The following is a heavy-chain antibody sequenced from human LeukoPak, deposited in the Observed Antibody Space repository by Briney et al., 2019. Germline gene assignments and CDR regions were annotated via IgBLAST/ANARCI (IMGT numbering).Heavy chain of an antibody. D-gene: IGHD6-13*01. Sequence: GGSLRLSCAASGFTFSRHWMHWVRQAPGKGLEWVAVVSYDGSNKYYADSVKGRFTISRDNSKNTLYLQMNSLRAEDTAVYYCATQGQHSSSWYLYYYYGMVVWGQGTTVTVSS. V-gene: IGHV3-30*03. J-gene: IGHJ6*02. CDR3: ATQGQHSSSWYLYYYYGMVV. CDR2: VSYDGSNK. CDR1: GFTFSRHW.